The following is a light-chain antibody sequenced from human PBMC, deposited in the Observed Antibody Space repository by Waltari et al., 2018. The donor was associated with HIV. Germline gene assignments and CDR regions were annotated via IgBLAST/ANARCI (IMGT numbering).Light chain of an antibody. CDR3: CSYTSSNTYV. J-gene: IGLJ1*01. CDR2: EGS. V-gene: IGLV2-23*01. Sequence: QSALTQPASVSGSPGQAITISCTGTSSDVGGYNFVSWYQQHPGKAPKLRICEGSKRPSGVSNRFSGSKSGNTASRTISGLQAEDEADYYCCSYTSSNTYVFGTGTEVSVL. CDR1: SSDVGGYNF.